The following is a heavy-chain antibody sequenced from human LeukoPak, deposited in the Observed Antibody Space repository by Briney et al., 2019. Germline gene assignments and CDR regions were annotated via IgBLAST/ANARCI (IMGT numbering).Heavy chain of an antibody. J-gene: IGHJ4*02. CDR3: ARDGYGPTDF. CDR2: ISSSGSS. D-gene: IGHD3-10*01. Sequence: KSSETLSLTCTVSGVSFSSFQWSWIRQSPVKGLEWIGYISSSGSSNYNPSLKSRVTLSVDTSKNQFSLRLSSVTAADTAVYYCARDGYGPTDFWGKGSLVTVSS. V-gene: IGHV4-59*01. CDR1: GVSFSSFQ.